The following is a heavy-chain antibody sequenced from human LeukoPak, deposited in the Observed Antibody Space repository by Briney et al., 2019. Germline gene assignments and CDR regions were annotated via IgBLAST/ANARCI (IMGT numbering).Heavy chain of an antibody. Sequence: GGSLRLSCAASGFTFRSYDMHWVHQVTGKGLEWVSAIGISGDTHYLDSVKGRFTISRENAKNSLYLQMDSLRAGDTAVYYCARGGIPVAGIDEIDFWGQGTLVTVAS. D-gene: IGHD6-19*01. V-gene: IGHV3-13*01. J-gene: IGHJ4*02. CDR2: IGISGDT. CDR1: GFTFRSYD. CDR3: ARGGIPVAGIDEIDF.